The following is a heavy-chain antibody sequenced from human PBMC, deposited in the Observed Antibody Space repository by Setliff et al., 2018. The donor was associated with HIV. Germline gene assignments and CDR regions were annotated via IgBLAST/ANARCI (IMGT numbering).Heavy chain of an antibody. CDR1: GYTFTSYA. Sequence: ASVKVSCKASGYTFTSYAIHWVRQAPGQRLEWMGWINPGNGNTKYSQNFQGRVTITRDTSATTVYMELSSLRSEDTAVYYCARDERDYDFWNGYAYYMDVWGKGTKVTVSS. J-gene: IGHJ6*03. CDR3: ARDERDYDFWNGYAYYMDV. V-gene: IGHV1-3*01. CDR2: INPGNGNT. D-gene: IGHD3-3*01.